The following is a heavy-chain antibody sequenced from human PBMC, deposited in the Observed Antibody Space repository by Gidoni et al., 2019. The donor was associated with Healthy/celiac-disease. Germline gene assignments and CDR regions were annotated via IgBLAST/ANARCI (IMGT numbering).Heavy chain of an antibody. J-gene: IGHJ6*03. D-gene: IGHD6-19*01. Sequence: EVQLVASGGGLVKPGRSLRLSCTASGFSFGDYAMSWFRQAPGKGLEWVGFIRSKAYGGTTEYAASVKGRFTISRDDSKSIAYLQMNSLKTEDTAVYYCTRMEQWLDYTYYYMDVWGKGTTVTVSS. CDR2: IRSKAYGGTT. CDR1: GFSFGDYA. CDR3: TRMEQWLDYTYYYMDV. V-gene: IGHV3-49*05.